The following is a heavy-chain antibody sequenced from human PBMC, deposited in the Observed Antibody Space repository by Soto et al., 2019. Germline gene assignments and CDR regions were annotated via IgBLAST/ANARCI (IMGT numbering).Heavy chain of an antibody. D-gene: IGHD1-1*01. CDR2: FDPEDGET. Sequence: ASVKVSCKVSGYTLTELSMHWVRQAPGKGLEWMGGFDPEDGETIYAQKFQGRVTMTEDTSTDTAYMELSSLRSEDTAVYYCATSLDFRTIVPLRYWGQGTLVTVSS. CDR1: GYTLTELS. CDR3: ATSLDFRTIVPLRY. V-gene: IGHV1-24*01. J-gene: IGHJ4*02.